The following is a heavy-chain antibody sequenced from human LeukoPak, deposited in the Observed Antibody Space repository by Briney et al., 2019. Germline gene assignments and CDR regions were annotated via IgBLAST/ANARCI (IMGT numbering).Heavy chain of an antibody. CDR1: GGSISSSTYY. CDR2: IHYGGST. Sequence: SETLSLTCTVSGGSISSSTYYWGWIRQPPGRGLEWIGNIHYGGSTYYNPSLKSRVTISVDTSKNQFSLKLSSVTAADTAVYYCARVYYSSSYDYWYFDLWGRGTLVTVSS. V-gene: IGHV4-39*07. CDR3: ARVYYSSSYDYWYFDL. J-gene: IGHJ2*01. D-gene: IGHD6-13*01.